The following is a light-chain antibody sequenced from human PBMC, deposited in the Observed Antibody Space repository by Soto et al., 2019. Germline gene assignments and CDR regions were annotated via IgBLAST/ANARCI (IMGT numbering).Light chain of an antibody. V-gene: IGKV1-39*01. CDR2: ATS. CDR3: QQSYSTPYP. Sequence: DMQMTQSPSSLSASVGDRVTITCRARQSIGNFLNWYQQKPGKAPRLLIYATSSLQSGVPSRFSGSGSGTDFTLTISSLQPEDFATYYCQQSYSTPYPFGQGTKLEI. CDR1: QSIGNF. J-gene: IGKJ2*01.